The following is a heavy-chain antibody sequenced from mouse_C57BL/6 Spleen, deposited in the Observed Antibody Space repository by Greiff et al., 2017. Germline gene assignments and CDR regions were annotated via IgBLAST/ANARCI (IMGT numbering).Heavy chain of an antibody. V-gene: IGHV1-54*01. J-gene: IGHJ2*01. CDR3: ARSDYCGSSYDDY. Sequence: VQLVESGAELVRPGTSVKVSCKASGYAFTNYLIEWVKQRPGQGLEWIGVINPGSGGTNSNEQFKGKATLTADKSSSTAYMQRSSLTSEDSAVYFCARSDYCGSSYDDYWGQGTTLTVSS. D-gene: IGHD1-1*01. CDR1: GYAFTNYL. CDR2: INPGSGGT.